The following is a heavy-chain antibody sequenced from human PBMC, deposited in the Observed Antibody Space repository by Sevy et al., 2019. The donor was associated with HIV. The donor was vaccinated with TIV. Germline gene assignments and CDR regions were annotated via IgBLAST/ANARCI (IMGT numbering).Heavy chain of an antibody. J-gene: IGHJ6*02. Sequence: SETLSLTCTVSGGSISSYYWSWIRQPPGKGLEWVGYIYYSGSTNYNPSLKSQATISLDTSKNQFSLKLSSVTPADTDVYYCARVAGDDDILTGPFYYYYGMDVWGQGTTVTVSS. CDR3: ARVAGDDDILTGPFYYYYGMDV. D-gene: IGHD3-9*01. CDR2: IYYSGST. CDR1: GGSISSYY. V-gene: IGHV4-59*01.